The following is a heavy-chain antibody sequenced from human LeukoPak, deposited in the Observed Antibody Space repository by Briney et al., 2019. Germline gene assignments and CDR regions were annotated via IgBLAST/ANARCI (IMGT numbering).Heavy chain of an antibody. Sequence: PGGSLRLSCAASGFTFSNYSMNWVRQAPGKGLEWVSSISSSTSYIYYADSVKGRFTISRDDAKNSLYLQMNSLRAEDTAVYYCAKGKGRSSSGSFYFDYWGQGTLVTVSS. CDR1: GFTFSNYS. V-gene: IGHV3-21*01. D-gene: IGHD6-19*01. CDR2: ISSSTSYI. CDR3: AKGKGRSSSGSFYFDY. J-gene: IGHJ4*02.